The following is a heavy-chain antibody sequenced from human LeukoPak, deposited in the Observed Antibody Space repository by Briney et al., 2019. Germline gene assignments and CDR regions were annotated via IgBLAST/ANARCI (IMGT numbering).Heavy chain of an antibody. CDR2: ISWNNNKI. CDR3: AKGMFHDSSGYYSQPFDY. CDR1: GFTFDDYA. J-gene: IGHJ4*02. V-gene: IGHV3-9*01. D-gene: IGHD3-22*01. Sequence: GGSLRLSCAASGFTFDDYAMHWVRQAPGKGLEWVSAISWNNNKIGYTDSVKGRFTISRDNAKNSLYLQMNSLRAEDTALYYCAKGMFHDSSGYYSQPFDYWGQGTLVTVSS.